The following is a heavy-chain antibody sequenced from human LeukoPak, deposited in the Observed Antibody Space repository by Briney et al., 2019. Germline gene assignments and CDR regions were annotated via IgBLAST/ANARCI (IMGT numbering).Heavy chain of an antibody. CDR1: GFTFSDYY. CDR2: ISSSGSTI. CDR3: ARESSRYYYDSSGYVY. Sequence: GGSLRLSCAASGFTFSDYYMSWIRQAPGKGLEWVSYISSSGSTIYYADSVKGRFTISRDNAKNSLYLQMNSLRAEDTAVYYCARESSRYYYDSSGYVYWGQGPLVTVSS. D-gene: IGHD3-22*01. V-gene: IGHV3-11*01. J-gene: IGHJ4*02.